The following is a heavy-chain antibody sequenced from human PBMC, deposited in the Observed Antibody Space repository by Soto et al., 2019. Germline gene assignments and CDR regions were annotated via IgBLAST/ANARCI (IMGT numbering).Heavy chain of an antibody. CDR1: GYSISSGYY. CDR2: IYHSGST. V-gene: IGHV4-38-2*01. D-gene: IGHD3-3*01. J-gene: IGHJ4*02. CDR3: ARVYYDFWSGYYRMYYFDY. Sequence: PSETLSLTCAVSGYSISSGYYWGWIRQPPGKGLEWIGSIYHSGSTYYNPSLKSRVTISVDTSKNQFSLKLGSVTAADTAVYYCARVYYDFWSGYYRMYYFDYWGQGTLVTVS.